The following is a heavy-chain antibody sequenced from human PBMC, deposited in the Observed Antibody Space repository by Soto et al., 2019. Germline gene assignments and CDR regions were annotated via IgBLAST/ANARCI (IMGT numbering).Heavy chain of an antibody. V-gene: IGHV4-4*02. D-gene: IGHD1-1*01. CDR3: ARESYNESNVGYFDL. Sequence: QVQLQESGPGLVKPSGTLSLTCAVSRGSISSSNWWRWVRQSPWKGLEWIGAMYHTGITNYSPSLKSRVTMSVDKSKNQFSLKLSSVTAADTAVYYCARESYNESNVGYFDLWGRGTLVSVSS. CDR2: MYHTGIT. J-gene: IGHJ2*01. CDR1: RGSISSSNW.